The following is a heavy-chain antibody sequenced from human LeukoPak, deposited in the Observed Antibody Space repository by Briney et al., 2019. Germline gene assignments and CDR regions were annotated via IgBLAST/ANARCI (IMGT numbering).Heavy chain of an antibody. Sequence: GGSLRLSCAASGFTVSSNYMSWVRQAPGKGLEWVSVIYSGGSTYYAESVKGRFTISRDNSKNTLYLQMNGLRVEDTAVYFCATRPASETYFAVFDYWGQGTLVTVSS. CDR3: ATRPASETYFAVFDY. CDR2: IYSGGST. J-gene: IGHJ4*02. CDR1: GFTVSSNY. V-gene: IGHV3-53*01. D-gene: IGHD1-26*01.